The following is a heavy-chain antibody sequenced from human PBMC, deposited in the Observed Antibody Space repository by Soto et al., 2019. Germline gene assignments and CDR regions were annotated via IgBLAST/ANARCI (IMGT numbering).Heavy chain of an antibody. CDR1: GGSIISASYS. CDR2: IYSCGST. Sequence: QVQLQESGPRLVKPSQTLSLSCAVSGGSIISASYSWNWIRQSPGRALEWIGHIYSCGSTYYNPPLKSRVSISVDTSNNQFSLKLTSVTAADTAVYFCAREDAARIERWFDAWGQGILVTVS. D-gene: IGHD6-6*01. CDR3: AREDAARIERWFDA. J-gene: IGHJ5*02. V-gene: IGHV4-31*11.